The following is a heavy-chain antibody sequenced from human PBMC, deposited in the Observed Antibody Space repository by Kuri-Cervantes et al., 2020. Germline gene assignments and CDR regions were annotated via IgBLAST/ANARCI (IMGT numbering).Heavy chain of an antibody. Sequence: SETLSLTCAVSGYSISSGYYWGWIRQPPGKGLEWIGSIYHSGSTYYNPSLKSRVIISVDTSKNQFSLKLSSVTAADTAVYYCAAGGIAARYYYYYMDVWGKGTTVTVSS. CDR3: AAGGIAARYYYYYMDV. J-gene: IGHJ6*03. CDR1: GYSISSGYY. V-gene: IGHV4-38-2*01. D-gene: IGHD6-6*01. CDR2: IYHSGST.